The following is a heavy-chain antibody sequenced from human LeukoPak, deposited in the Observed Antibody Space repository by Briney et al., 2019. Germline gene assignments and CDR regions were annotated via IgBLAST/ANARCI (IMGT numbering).Heavy chain of an antibody. J-gene: IGHJ4*02. Sequence: PETLSLTCAVHGGSFSGYYWSWIRQPPGKGLEWIGEINHSGSTNYNPSLKSRVTISVDTSKNQFSLKLSSVTAADTAVYYCARGSRIAAARYWGQGTLVTVSS. CDR1: GGSFSGYY. D-gene: IGHD6-13*01. CDR2: INHSGST. CDR3: ARGSRIAAARY. V-gene: IGHV4-34*01.